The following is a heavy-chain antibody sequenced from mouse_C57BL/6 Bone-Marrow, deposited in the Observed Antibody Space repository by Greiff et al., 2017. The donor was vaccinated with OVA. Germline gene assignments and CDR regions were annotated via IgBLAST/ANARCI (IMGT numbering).Heavy chain of an antibody. J-gene: IGHJ1*03. CDR1: GYTFTSYW. CDR3: ARFQANWDVGGYFDV. CDR2: IDPNSGGT. V-gene: IGHV1-72*01. D-gene: IGHD4-1*01. Sequence: QVQLQQPGAELVKPGASVKLSCKASGYTFTSYWMHWVKQRPGRGLEWIGRIDPNSGGTKYNEKFKSKATLTVDKPSSTAYMQLSSLTSEDSAVYYCARFQANWDVGGYFDVWGTGTTVTVAS.